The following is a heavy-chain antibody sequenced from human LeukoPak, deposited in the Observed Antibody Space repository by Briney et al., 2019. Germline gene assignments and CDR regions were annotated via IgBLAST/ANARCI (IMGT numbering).Heavy chain of an antibody. V-gene: IGHV4-4*02. CDR3: ARVNRYFDWLSYYFDY. CDR2: IYHSGST. D-gene: IGHD3-9*01. J-gene: IGHJ4*02. Sequence: SETLSLTCAVSGGSISSSNWWSWVRQPPGKGLEWIGEIYHSGSTNYNPSLKSRVTISVDTSKNQFSLKLSSVTAADTAVYYCARVNRYFDWLSYYFDYWGQGTLVTVSS. CDR1: GGSISSSNW.